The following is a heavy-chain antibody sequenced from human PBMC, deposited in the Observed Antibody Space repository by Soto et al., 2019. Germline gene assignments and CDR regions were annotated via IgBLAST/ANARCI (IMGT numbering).Heavy chain of an antibody. CDR3: ASDAFNFPEPISADVFDV. CDR1: GFTFSNFW. D-gene: IGHD1-20*01. Sequence: EVQLVDSGGGLVQPGGSLRLSCAASGFTFSNFWMSWVRQAPGKGLEWVANIKQDGTAKYYVESVKGRFTIYRDDARNSLSLQMNSLRAEDTAVYYCASDAFNFPEPISADVFDVWGKGTMVTVSS. J-gene: IGHJ3*01. V-gene: IGHV3-7*01. CDR2: IKQDGTAK.